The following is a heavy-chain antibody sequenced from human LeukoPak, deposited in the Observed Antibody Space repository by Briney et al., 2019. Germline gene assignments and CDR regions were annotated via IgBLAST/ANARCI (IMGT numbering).Heavy chain of an antibody. D-gene: IGHD1-26*01. CDR1: GFTFSSYE. CDR2: INSRGSTI. CDR3: AREGSGSYYWYFDL. J-gene: IGHJ2*01. Sequence: GGPLRLSCAASGFTFSSYEMNWVRPAPGKGLEWVSYINSRGSTIYYADSVKGRFTISRDNAKNSLFLQMNSLRAEDTAVYYCAREGSGSYYWYFDLWGRGTLVTVSS. V-gene: IGHV3-48*03.